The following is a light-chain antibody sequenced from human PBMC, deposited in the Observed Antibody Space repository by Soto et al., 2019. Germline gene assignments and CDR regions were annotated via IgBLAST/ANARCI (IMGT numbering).Light chain of an antibody. Sequence: QSALTQPPSVSGSPGQSVTISCTGTSSDVGRYNRVSWYQQPPGTAPKLMIYEVSNRPSGVPDRFSGSKSGNTASLTISGLQAEDEADYYCSSYTTSNTYVFGTGTKVTVL. CDR1: SSDVGRYNR. V-gene: IGLV2-18*02. J-gene: IGLJ1*01. CDR3: SSYTTSNTYV. CDR2: EVS.